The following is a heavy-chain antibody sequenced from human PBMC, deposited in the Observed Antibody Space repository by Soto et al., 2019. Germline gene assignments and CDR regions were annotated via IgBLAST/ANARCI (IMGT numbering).Heavy chain of an antibody. CDR2: ISSDGSST. V-gene: IGHV3-74*01. J-gene: IGHJ3*02. D-gene: IGHD6-13*01. CDR3: ARAGIAAAGPDAFDI. CDR1: GFTFSSYW. Sequence: PGGSLRLSCAASGFTFSSYWMHWVRQAPGKGLVWVSRISSDGSSTSYADSVKGRFTISRDNAKNTLYLQMNSLRAEDTAVYYCARAGIAAAGPDAFDIWGQGTMVTVSS.